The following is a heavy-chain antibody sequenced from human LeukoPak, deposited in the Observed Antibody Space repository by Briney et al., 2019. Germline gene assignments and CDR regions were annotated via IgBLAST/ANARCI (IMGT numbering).Heavy chain of an antibody. CDR3: VRDSKWSFDN. J-gene: IGHJ4*02. CDR1: GFTLSSHW. D-gene: IGHD2-15*01. CDR2: IKQDGSET. V-gene: IGHV3-7*01. Sequence: PGGSLRLSCAASGFTLSSHWMGWVRQAPGKGLEWVANIKQDGSETYYVGSVKGRFTISRDNAKNLLYLQMNSLRAEDTAVYYCVRDSKWSFDNWGQGALVTVSS.